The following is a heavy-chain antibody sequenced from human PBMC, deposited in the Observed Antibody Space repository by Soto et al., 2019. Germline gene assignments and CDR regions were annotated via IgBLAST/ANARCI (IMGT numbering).Heavy chain of an antibody. J-gene: IGHJ6*02. CDR2: IFHSGST. V-gene: IGHV4-30-4*01. Sequence: SETLSLTCTVSGGSINSGDYYWTWVRQPPGKGLEWIGNIFHSGSTYYTPSLQSRVTISLDTSKNHFSLKLSSVTPADTAVYYCARDRYYGSGTYYNFYYGMDVWGQGTTVTVSS. D-gene: IGHD3-10*01. CDR1: GGSINSGDYY. CDR3: ARDRYYGSGTYYNFYYGMDV.